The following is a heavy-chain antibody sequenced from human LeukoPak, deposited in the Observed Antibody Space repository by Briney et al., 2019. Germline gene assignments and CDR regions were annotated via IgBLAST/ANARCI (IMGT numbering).Heavy chain of an antibody. CDR1: GGSISSYY. V-gene: IGHV4-59*01. Sequence: SETLSLTCTVSGGSISSYYWSWIRQPPGKGLEWIGYIYYSGSTNYNPSLKSRVTISVDTSKNQFSLKLSSVTAADTAVYYCARASARGYSYGYYYMDVWGKGTTVTVS. D-gene: IGHD5-18*01. J-gene: IGHJ6*03. CDR3: ARASARGYSYGYYYMDV. CDR2: IYYSGST.